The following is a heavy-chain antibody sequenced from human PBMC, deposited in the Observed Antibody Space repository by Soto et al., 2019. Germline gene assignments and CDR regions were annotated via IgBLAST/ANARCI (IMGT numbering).Heavy chain of an antibody. J-gene: IGHJ4*02. CDR2: ISSGGST. Sequence: EVQLVESGGGLVQPGGSLRLSCAASGFTVSNLYMTWVRQAPGKGLQWVAVISSGGSTYYADSVKGRFTISRDNSKTTLYLEMNSLSAADTAVYYCARDTLGGAYDFLHGGQGTLVTVSS. V-gene: IGHV3-66*01. D-gene: IGHD3-3*01. CDR1: GFTVSNLY. CDR3: ARDTLGGAYDFLH.